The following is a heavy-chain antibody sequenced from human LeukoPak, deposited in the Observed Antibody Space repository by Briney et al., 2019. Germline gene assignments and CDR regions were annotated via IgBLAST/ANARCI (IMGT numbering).Heavy chain of an antibody. D-gene: IGHD2-21*01. CDR3: ARGMGVVSRAFDI. CDR1: GFTFSTYS. CDR2: IYSSTSFI. Sequence: PGGSLRLSCAASGFTFSTYSMNWVRQAPGKGLEWVSSIYSSTSFIYYADSVKGRFTISRDNAKNSLYLEMNSLRAEDTAVYYCARGMGVVSRAFDIWGQGTMVTVSS. V-gene: IGHV3-21*04. J-gene: IGHJ3*02.